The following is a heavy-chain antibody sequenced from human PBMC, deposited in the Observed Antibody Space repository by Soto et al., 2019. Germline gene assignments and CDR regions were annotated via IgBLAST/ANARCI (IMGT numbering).Heavy chain of an antibody. V-gene: IGHV3-48*03. CDR2: ISYSGRDI. CDR3: ARAVVSAYREYDSDWSTP. D-gene: IGHD3-16*01. CDR1: GFPFATSD. J-gene: IGHJ5*02. Sequence: PRGSLRLSCVASGFPFATSDMDWVRQPPGKGLEWISQISYSGRDIRYADSVKGRFTISRDNVNNSLHLHMTSLRVEDTGLYYCARAVVSAYREYDSDWSTPWGQGTPVTVSS.